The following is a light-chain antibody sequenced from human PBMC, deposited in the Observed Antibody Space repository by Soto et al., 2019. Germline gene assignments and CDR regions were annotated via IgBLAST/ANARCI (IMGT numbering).Light chain of an antibody. CDR2: DVS. Sequence: QSALTQPPSASGSPGQSVTISCTGTSSDVGGYNSVSWYQQHPGKAPKLMIYDVSKRPSGVPDRFSGSKSGNTASLTVSGLQAEDEADYYCRSYAGSNRDVVFGGGTKVTVL. CDR3: RSYAGSNRDVV. V-gene: IGLV2-8*01. CDR1: SSDVGGYNS. J-gene: IGLJ2*01.